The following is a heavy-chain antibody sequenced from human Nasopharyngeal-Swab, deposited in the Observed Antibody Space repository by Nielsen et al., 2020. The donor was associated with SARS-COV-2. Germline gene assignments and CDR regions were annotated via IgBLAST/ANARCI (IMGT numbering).Heavy chain of an antibody. V-gene: IGHV3-30-3*01. J-gene: IGHJ4*02. CDR1: GFTFSRYT. D-gene: IGHD3-22*01. CDR3: ASTPLDSSGYYYAFHY. CDR2: ISYDGSNK. Sequence: GSLRLSCAASGFTFSRYTMHWVRQAPGKGLEWVAVISYDGSNKYYADSVKGRFTVSRDISKNTLYLQMNSLRAEDTAVFYCASTPLDSSGYYYAFHYWGRGTLVTVSS.